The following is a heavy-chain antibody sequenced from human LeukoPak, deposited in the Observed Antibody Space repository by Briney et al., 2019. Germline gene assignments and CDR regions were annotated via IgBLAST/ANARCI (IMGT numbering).Heavy chain of an antibody. Sequence: GGSLRLSCAASGFTFSSYAMSWVRQAPGKGLEWVSATSGSGGSTYYADSVKGRFTISRDNSKNTLYLQMNSLRAEDTAVYYCAKDRRALYDYVWGSYRETDYWGQGTLVTVSS. CDR1: GFTFSSYA. CDR2: TSGSGGST. D-gene: IGHD3-16*02. J-gene: IGHJ4*02. V-gene: IGHV3-23*01. CDR3: AKDRRALYDYVWGSYRETDY.